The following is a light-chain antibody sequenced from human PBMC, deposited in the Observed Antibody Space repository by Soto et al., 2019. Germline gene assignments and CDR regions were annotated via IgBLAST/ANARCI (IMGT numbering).Light chain of an antibody. CDR1: QSIGTS. Sequence: ETVLTQSPATLSKSPGESATLSCSASQSIGTSLAWYQHRPGQPPRLLIYDAFNRATGIPARFSGDGSGTDFTLTISSLEPEDFAVYYCQQRASWPPFTFGGGTKVEIK. CDR2: DAF. V-gene: IGKV3-11*01. CDR3: QQRASWPPFT. J-gene: IGKJ4*01.